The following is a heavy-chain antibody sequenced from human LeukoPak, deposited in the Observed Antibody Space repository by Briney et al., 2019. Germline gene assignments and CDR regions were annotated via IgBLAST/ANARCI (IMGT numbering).Heavy chain of an antibody. D-gene: IGHD5-24*01. V-gene: IGHV4-39*01. J-gene: IGHJ4*02. CDR2: MYYSGST. Sequence: SETLSLTCTVPGGSISSSSYYWGWIRQPPGKGLEWIGSMYYSGSTYYNPSLKSRGTISVDTSKNQFSPKLSSVTAADTAVYYCARGKDGYNLDYWGQGTLVTVSS. CDR1: GGSISSSSYY. CDR3: ARGKDGYNLDY.